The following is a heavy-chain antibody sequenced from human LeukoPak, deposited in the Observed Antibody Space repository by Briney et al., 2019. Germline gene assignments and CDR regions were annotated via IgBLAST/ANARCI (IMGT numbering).Heavy chain of an antibody. CDR2: IYTSGST. D-gene: IGHD1-26*01. V-gene: IGHV4-4*07. CDR1: GGSISNHF. J-gene: IGHJ5*02. CDR3: ARSEGSGGTYSYH. Sequence: SETLSLTCTVSGGSISNHFCSWIRQPAGRGLEWIGRIYTSGSTNYNSSLKSRVTMSVDTSKNLFSLKLSSVTAADTAVYYRARSEGSGGTYSYHWGQGILVTVSS.